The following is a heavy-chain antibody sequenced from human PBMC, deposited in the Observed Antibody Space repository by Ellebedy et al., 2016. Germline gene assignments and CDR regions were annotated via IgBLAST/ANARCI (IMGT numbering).Heavy chain of an antibody. CDR1: GFSFRGCG. CDR2: ISTDGINK. V-gene: IGHV3-30*03. D-gene: IGHD1-26*01. J-gene: IGHJ4*02. CDR3: VRGTDYAFDY. Sequence: GGSLRLSXAASGFSFRGCGMDWVRQAPGKGLEWVAFISTDGINKYYADSVKGRFTISRDDSKSTLYVQMNSLRAEDTAVYYCVRGTDYAFDYWGQGTLVTVSS.